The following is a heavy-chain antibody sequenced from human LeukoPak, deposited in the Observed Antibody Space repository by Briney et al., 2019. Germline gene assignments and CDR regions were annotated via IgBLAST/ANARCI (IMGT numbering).Heavy chain of an antibody. J-gene: IGHJ4*02. D-gene: IGHD6-19*01. Sequence: ASVKVSCKSSGYIFTSYGISWVRQPPGQGLEWMGWISAYNGNTNYAQQLQGRVTMTTDTSTSTAYMELRSLRSDDTAVYYCARDRSIALASEITYWGKGTLVTVSS. CDR3: ARDRSIALASEITY. CDR2: ISAYNGNT. V-gene: IGHV1-18*01. CDR1: GYIFTSYG.